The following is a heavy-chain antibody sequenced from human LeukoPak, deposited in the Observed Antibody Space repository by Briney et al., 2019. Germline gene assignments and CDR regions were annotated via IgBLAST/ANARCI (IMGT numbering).Heavy chain of an antibody. D-gene: IGHD6-19*01. CDR3: VGAKSVRYGSGWPTLFDY. V-gene: IGHV3-53*01. J-gene: IGHJ4*02. CDR2: IYSGDRT. CDR1: GLSVRGSY. Sequence: GGSLRLSCVASGLSVRGSYMSRVRQAPGKGLEWVSVIYSGDRTYYADSVKGRFTISRDTSKNTLYLQMNSLRAEDTAVYYCVGAKSVRYGSGWPTLFDYWGQGTLVTVSS.